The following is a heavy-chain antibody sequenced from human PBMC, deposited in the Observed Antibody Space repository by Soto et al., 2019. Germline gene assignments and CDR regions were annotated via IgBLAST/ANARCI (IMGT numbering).Heavy chain of an antibody. D-gene: IGHD6-13*01. CDR2: INHSGST. CDR3: ARGGVYSSSWP. CDR1: GGSFSGYY. J-gene: IGHJ5*02. Sequence: SATLSLTCAVYGGSFSGYYWSWIRQPPGKGLEWIGEINHSGSTNYNPSLKSRVTISVDTSKNQFSLKLSSVTAADTAVYYCARGGVYSSSWPWGQGTLVTSPQ. V-gene: IGHV4-34*01.